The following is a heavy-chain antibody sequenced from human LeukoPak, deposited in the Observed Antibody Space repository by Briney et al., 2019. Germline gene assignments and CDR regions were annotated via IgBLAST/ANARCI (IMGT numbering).Heavy chain of an antibody. J-gene: IGHJ6*03. V-gene: IGHV3-30*02. D-gene: IGHD3-3*01. CDR1: GFTFSSYG. CDR3: AKETGRFLEWFQAYYMDV. Sequence: PGGSLRLSCAASGFTFSSYGMHWVRQAPGKGLEWVAFIRYDGSNKYYADSVKGRFTISRDNSKNTLYLQMNSLRAEDTAVYYCAKETGRFLEWFQAYYMDVWGKGTTVTVSS. CDR2: IRYDGSNK.